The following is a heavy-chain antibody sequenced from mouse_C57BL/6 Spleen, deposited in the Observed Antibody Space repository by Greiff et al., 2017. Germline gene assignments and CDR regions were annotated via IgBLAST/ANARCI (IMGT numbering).Heavy chain of an antibody. CDR2: IYPGDGDT. J-gene: IGHJ4*01. V-gene: IGHV1-80*01. CDR3: TRNPRGAMDY. CDR1: GYAFSSYW. Sequence: VQLQQSGAELVKPGASVKISCKASGYAFSSYWMNWVKQRPGKGLEWIGQIYPGDGDTNYNGKFKGKATLTADKSSSTAYMQRSSLTSEDSAVYCCTRNPRGAMDYWGQGTSVTVSS.